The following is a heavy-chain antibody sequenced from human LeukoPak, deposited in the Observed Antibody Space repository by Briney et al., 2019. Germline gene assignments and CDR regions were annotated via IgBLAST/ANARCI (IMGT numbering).Heavy chain of an antibody. CDR1: GFTVSSNY. D-gene: IGHD2-21*02. V-gene: IGHV3-53*01. Sequence: GGSLRLSCAASGFTVSSNYMSWVRQAPGKGLEWVSVIYSGGSTYYADSVKGRFTISRDNSKNTLYLQMNSLRAEDTAVYYYARDHEGGVPGDCSTCPPDYGMDVWGQGTTVTVSS. CDR2: IYSGGST. J-gene: IGHJ6*02. CDR3: ARDHEGGVPGDCSTCPPDYGMDV.